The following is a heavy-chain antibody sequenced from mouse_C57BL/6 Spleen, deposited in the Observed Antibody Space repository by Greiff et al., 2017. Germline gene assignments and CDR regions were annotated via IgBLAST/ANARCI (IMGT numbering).Heavy chain of an antibody. D-gene: IGHD4-1*01. CDR2: INPNYGTT. Sequence: VQLKQSGPELVKPGASVKISCKASGYSFTDYNMNWVKQSNGKSLEWIGVINPNYGTTSYNQQFKGKATLTVDQYSSTAYMQLNSLTSEDSAVYYCARGELTGTQKGFAYWGQGTLVNVSA. CDR1: GYSFTDYN. V-gene: IGHV1-39*01. CDR3: ARGELTGTQKGFAY. J-gene: IGHJ3*01.